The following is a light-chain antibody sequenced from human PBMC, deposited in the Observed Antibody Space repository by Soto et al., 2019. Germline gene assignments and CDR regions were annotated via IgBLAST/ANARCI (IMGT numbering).Light chain of an antibody. J-gene: IGKJ1*01. V-gene: IGKV4-1*01. CDR3: QQYYTTPWT. Sequence: DIVMTKSPDSLAVSLGERATINCKSSQSVLYSSNNKNYLTWYQQKPGQPPKLLIYWASTRESGVPDRFSGSGSGTVFTLTISSLQAEDVAVYYCQQYYTTPWTFGQGTKVEIK. CDR2: WAS. CDR1: QSVLYSSNNKNY.